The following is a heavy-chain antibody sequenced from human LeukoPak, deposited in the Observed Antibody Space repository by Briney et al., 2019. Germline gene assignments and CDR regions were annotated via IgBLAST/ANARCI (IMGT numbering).Heavy chain of an antibody. V-gene: IGHV3-7*01. CDR1: GFTLSSYW. CDR2: IKQDGSEK. CDR3: AREQYSSSWYESTDYYYGMDV. D-gene: IGHD6-13*01. J-gene: IGHJ6*02. Sequence: PGGSLRLSCAASGFTLSSYWMSWVRQAPGKGLEWVANIKQDGSEKYYVDSVKGRFTISRDNAKNSLYLQMNSLRAEDTAVYYCAREQYSSSWYESTDYYYGMDVWGQGTTVTVSS.